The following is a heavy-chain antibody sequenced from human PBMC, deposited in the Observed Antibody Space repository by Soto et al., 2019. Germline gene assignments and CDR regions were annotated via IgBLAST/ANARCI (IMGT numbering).Heavy chain of an antibody. J-gene: IGHJ4*02. CDR3: ARVEYSYGYYFDY. CDR2: IYYSGST. CDR1: GGSISSGDYY. Sequence: SETLSLTCTVSGGSISSGDYYWSWIRQPPGKGLEWIGYIYYSGSTYYNPSLKSRVTISVDTSKNQFSLKLSSVTAADTAVYYCARVEYSYGYYFDYWGQGTLVTVSS. D-gene: IGHD5-18*01. V-gene: IGHV4-30-4*01.